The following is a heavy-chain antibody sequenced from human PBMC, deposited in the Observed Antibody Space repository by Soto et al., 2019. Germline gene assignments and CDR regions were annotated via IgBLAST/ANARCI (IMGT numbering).Heavy chain of an antibody. CDR1: GGSISSYY. V-gene: IGHV4-59*01. J-gene: IGHJ6*02. D-gene: IGHD6-13*01. CDR2: IYYSGST. Sequence: SETLSLTCTVSGGSISSYYWSWIRQPPGKGPEWIGYIYYSGSTNYNPSLKSRVTISVDTSKNQFSLKLSSVTAADTAVYYCARGGSSWYDTYYGMDVWGQGTTVTVSS. CDR3: ARGGSSWYDTYYGMDV.